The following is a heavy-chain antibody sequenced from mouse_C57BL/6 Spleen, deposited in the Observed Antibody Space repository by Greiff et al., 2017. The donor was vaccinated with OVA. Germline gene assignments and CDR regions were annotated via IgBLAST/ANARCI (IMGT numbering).Heavy chain of an antibody. CDR2: IYPGDGDT. CDR1: GYAFSSYW. D-gene: IGHD1-1*01. J-gene: IGHJ2*01. V-gene: IGHV1-80*01. CDR3: ASGIYYYGSSYFDY. Sequence: QVQLQQSGAELVKPGASVKISCKASGYAFSSYWMNWVKQRPGKGLEWIGQIYPGDGDTNYNGKSKGKATLTADKSSSTAYMQLSSLTSEDSAVYFCASGIYYYGSSYFDYWGQGTTLTVSS.